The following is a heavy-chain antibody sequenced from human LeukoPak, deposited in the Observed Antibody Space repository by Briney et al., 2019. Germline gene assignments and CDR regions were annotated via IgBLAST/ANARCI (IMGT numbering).Heavy chain of an antibody. J-gene: IGHJ6*04. CDR1: GITLSDQY. CDR3: ARMTFGGVDF. D-gene: IGHD3-16*01. V-gene: IGHV3-72*01. Sequence: PGGSLRLSCAASGITLSDQYMEWVRQTPGKGLEWVGRTRSKVNNHTTEYAASVKGRFTISRDDSNNSLYLQMNSLKTEDTAVYYCARMTFGGVDFWGKGTTVTVSS. CDR2: TRSKVNNHTT.